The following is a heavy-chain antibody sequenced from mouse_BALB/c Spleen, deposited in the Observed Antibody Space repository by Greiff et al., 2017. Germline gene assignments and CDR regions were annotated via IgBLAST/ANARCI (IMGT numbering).Heavy chain of an antibody. D-gene: IGHD2-10*02. V-gene: IGHV2-2*02. Sequence: QVQLKESGPGLVQPSQSLSITCTVSGFSLTSYGVHWVRQSPGKGLEWLGVIWSGGSTDYNAAFISRLSISKDNSKSQVFFKMNSLQANDTAIYYCARKRYGNYEGMDYWGQGTSVTVSS. CDR2: IWSGGST. CDR1: GFSLTSYG. J-gene: IGHJ4*01. CDR3: ARKRYGNYEGMDY.